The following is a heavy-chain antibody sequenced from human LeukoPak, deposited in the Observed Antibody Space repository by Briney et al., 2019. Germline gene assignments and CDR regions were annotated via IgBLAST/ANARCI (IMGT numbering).Heavy chain of an antibody. CDR1: GRSSSDYY. D-gene: IGHD3-10*01. CDR2: INHNGCI. CDR3: ARGFLAHFYGSSSHDY. V-gene: IGHV4-34*01. Sequence: SQTLPLTCAVYGRSSSDYYWDSTRHPPGKGLEWTGEINHNGCINYNPSLKSRGTLSLDTAMNHVSLRLTSVAAADTGVYYCARGFLAHFYGSSSHDYRGQGTLVSVSS. J-gene: IGHJ4*02.